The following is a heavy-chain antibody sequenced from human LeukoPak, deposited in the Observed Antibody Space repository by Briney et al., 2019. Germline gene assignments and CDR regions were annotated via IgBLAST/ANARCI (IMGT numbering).Heavy chain of an antibody. CDR2: ISGSGGST. J-gene: IGHJ5*02. CDR3: AKEIRTYYYGSGGFSSDP. D-gene: IGHD3-10*01. Sequence: AGGSLRLSCAASGFTFSSYAMSWVRQAPGKGLEWVSTISGSGGSTYYADSVKGRFTISRDNSKNTLYLQMNSQRAEDTAVYYCAKEIRTYYYGSGGFSSDPWGQGTLVTVSS. V-gene: IGHV3-23*01. CDR1: GFTFSSYA.